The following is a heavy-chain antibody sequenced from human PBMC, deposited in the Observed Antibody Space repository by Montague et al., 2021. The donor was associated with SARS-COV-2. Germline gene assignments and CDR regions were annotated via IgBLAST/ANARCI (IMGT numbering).Heavy chain of an antibody. J-gene: IGHJ4*02. D-gene: IGHD2-2*01. CDR2: TYYRSKWYN. Sequence: CAISGDSVSSNLATWNWIRQSPSRGLEWLGRTYYRSKWYNDYAESVKSRITIDPDTSKHQFSLHLNSVTPEDTVVYYCARIPVGSKYYFDFWGQGTLVTVSS. CDR3: ARIPVGSKYYFDF. CDR1: GDSVSSNLAT. V-gene: IGHV6-1*01.